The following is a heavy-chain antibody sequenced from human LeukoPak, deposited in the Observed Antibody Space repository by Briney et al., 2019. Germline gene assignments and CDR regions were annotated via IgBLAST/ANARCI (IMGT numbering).Heavy chain of an antibody. Sequence: EASVKVSFKASGYTFTSYGISWVRQAPGQGLERMGWISAYNGNTNYAQKLQGRVTMTTDTSTSTAYMELRSLRSDDTAVYYCARSGVVPAAWDYYYMDVWGKGTTVTVSS. V-gene: IGHV1-18*01. CDR1: GYTFTSYG. CDR3: ARSGVVPAAWDYYYMDV. D-gene: IGHD2-2*01. CDR2: ISAYNGNT. J-gene: IGHJ6*03.